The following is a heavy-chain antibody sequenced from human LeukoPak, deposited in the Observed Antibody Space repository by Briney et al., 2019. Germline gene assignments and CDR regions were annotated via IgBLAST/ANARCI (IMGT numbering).Heavy chain of an antibody. CDR2: ISNNDVT. J-gene: IGHJ4*02. D-gene: IGHD1-1*01. Sequence: GGSLRLSCAASGITASNFYVMWVRQAPGKGLEWVSYISNNDVTKYADSVRGRLTISRDNSKNILYLQMNSLRVEDTATYWCASSVTTVGAYDYWGQGAPVTVSS. CDR1: GITASNFY. V-gene: IGHV3-53*01. CDR3: ASSVTTVGAYDY.